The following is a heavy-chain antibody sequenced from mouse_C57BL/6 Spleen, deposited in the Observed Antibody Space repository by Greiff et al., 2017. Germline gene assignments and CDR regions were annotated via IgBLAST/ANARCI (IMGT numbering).Heavy chain of an antibody. V-gene: IGHV1-39*01. CDR2: INPNYGTT. Sequence: EVQLQESGPELVKPGASVKISCKASGYSFTDYNMNWVKQSNGKSLEWIGVINPNYGTTSYNQKFKGKATLTVDQSSSTAYMQLNSLTSEDSAVYYCARGGYYPYYYAMDYWGQGTSVTVSS. D-gene: IGHD2-3*01. CDR3: ARGGYYPYYYAMDY. J-gene: IGHJ4*01. CDR1: GYSFTDYN.